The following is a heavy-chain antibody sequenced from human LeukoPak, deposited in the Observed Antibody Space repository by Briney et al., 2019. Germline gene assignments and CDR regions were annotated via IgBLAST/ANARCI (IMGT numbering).Heavy chain of an antibody. CDR1: GFTVSSNY. J-gene: IGHJ4*02. CDR3: ARGVVVTLGTHYFDY. Sequence: GGSLRLSCAASGFTVSSNYIIWVRQAPGKGLEWVSVIYSGGSTYYADSVKGRFTISRDNSKNTLYLQMNSLRVEDTAVYYCARGVVVTLGTHYFDYWGQGTLVTVSS. D-gene: IGHD2-21*02. CDR2: IYSGGST. V-gene: IGHV3-53*01.